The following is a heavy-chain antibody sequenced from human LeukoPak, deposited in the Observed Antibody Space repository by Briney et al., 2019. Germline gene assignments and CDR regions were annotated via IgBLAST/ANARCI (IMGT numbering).Heavy chain of an antibody. CDR3: AREIVGAAYYDAFDI. CDR1: GFTVSSNY. Sequence: PGGSLRLSCAASGFTVSSNYMSWVRQAPGKGLEWVSYISSSGSTIYYADSVKGRFTISRDNAKNSLYLQMNSLRAEDTAVYYCAREIVGAAYYDAFDIWGQGTMVTVSS. J-gene: IGHJ3*02. CDR2: ISSSGSTI. V-gene: IGHV3-11*01. D-gene: IGHD1-26*01.